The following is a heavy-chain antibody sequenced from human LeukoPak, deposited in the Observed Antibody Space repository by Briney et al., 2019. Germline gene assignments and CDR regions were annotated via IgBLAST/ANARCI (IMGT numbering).Heavy chain of an antibody. Sequence: PGGSLRLSCAASGFTFSSYWMSWVRQAPGKGLEWVANIKQDGSEKYYVDSVKGRFTISRDNAKNSLYLQMNSLRAEDTAVYYCASYGGNSRVAFDIWGQGTMVTVSS. J-gene: IGHJ3*02. CDR3: ASYGGNSRVAFDI. V-gene: IGHV3-7*01. CDR2: IKQDGSEK. CDR1: GFTFSSYW. D-gene: IGHD4-23*01.